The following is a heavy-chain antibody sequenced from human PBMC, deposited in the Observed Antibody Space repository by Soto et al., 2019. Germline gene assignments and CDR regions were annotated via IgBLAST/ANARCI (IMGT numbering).Heavy chain of an antibody. V-gene: IGHV5-51*01. J-gene: IGHJ3*02. CDR2: IYPGDSDT. CDR1: GYSFTTDW. CDR3: ARPCDCPDDFDI. D-gene: IGHD2-21*02. Sequence: GESLKISCKASGYSFTTDWIVWVRQMPRKGLGWMGSIYPGDSDTRYSPSFQGQVTISADKSISTAYLQWSSLKAADTAMYYCARPCDCPDDFDIWGQGTMVTVSS.